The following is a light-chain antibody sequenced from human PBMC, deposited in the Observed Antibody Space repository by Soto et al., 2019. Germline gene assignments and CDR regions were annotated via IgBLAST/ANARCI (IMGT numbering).Light chain of an antibody. CDR1: SSDLGYYNY. Sequence: QSALTQPASVSGSPGQSSTISCTGTSSDLGYYNYVSWYQHHPGKAPQLLIYEVSNRPSGVSNRFSGSKSGNTASLTISGIQAEDESDYFCSSYASSSTYVFGTGTKVTVL. CDR3: SSYASSSTYV. CDR2: EVS. V-gene: IGLV2-14*01. J-gene: IGLJ1*01.